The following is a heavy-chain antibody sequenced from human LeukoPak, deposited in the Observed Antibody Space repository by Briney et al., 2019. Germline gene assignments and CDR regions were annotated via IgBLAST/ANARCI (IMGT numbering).Heavy chain of an antibody. D-gene: IGHD4-17*01. Sequence: ASLKLSCKASGSTFTNYHINWVRQAPGQGLEWMGWINPNTGDRGYAQKFQGRVSITSDTSISTAYMELGSPRSEDTAVYFCARTTSLTASGYDYWGQGTLVTVSS. CDR3: ARTTSLTASGYDY. CDR1: GSTFTNYH. CDR2: INPNTGDR. J-gene: IGHJ4*02. V-gene: IGHV1-8*03.